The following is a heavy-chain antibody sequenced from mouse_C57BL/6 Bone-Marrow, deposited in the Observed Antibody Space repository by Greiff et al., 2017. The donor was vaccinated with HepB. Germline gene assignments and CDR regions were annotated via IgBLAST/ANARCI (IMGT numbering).Heavy chain of an antibody. V-gene: IGHV10-1*01. Sequence: EVQLVESGGGLVQPKGSLKLSCAASGFSFNTYAMNWVRQAPGKGLEWVARIRSKSNNYATYYADSVKDRFTISRDDSESMLYLQMNNLKTEDTAMYYCVRPGIYYDYGWFAYWGQGTLVTVSA. CDR1: GFSFNTYA. CDR2: IRSKSNNYAT. CDR3: VRPGIYYDYGWFAY. D-gene: IGHD2-4*01. J-gene: IGHJ3*01.